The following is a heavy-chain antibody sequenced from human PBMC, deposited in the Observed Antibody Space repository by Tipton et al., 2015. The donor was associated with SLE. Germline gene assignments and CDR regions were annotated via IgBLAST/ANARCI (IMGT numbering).Heavy chain of an antibody. D-gene: IGHD2-15*01. CDR3: ARPSDSSYCSGGSCYWDGFDI. CDR2: IYPGDSDT. J-gene: IGHJ3*02. V-gene: IGHV5-51*03. Sequence: QLVQSGAEVKKPGESLKISCKGSGYSFTRYWIAWVRQMSGKGLEWMGFIYPGDSDTRYSPSFQGQVTISADKSISTAYLQWSSLKASDTAMYYCARPSDSSYCSGGSCYWDGFDIWGQGTMVTVSS. CDR1: GYSFTRYW.